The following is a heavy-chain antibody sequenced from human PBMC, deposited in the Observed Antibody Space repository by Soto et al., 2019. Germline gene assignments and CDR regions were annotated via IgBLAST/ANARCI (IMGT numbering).Heavy chain of an antibody. Sequence: SETLSLTCGVSGYSLTSGYHWGWIRQPPGKGLEWIGTIYHSGTTYYNPSLMSRVTMSVDTSKNQFSLKVTSATAADTAVYFCVRVYGRSSWFFDSWGQGTLVTVSS. V-gene: IGHV4-38-2*01. J-gene: IGHJ4*02. CDR3: VRVYGRSSWFFDS. D-gene: IGHD6-6*01. CDR1: GYSLTSGYH. CDR2: IYHSGTT.